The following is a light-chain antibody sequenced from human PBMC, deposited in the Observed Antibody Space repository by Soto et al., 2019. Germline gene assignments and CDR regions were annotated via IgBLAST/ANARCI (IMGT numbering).Light chain of an antibody. Sequence: DIVMTQSPDSLAVSLGERATINCKSSQSVLYSSNNKNYLAWYQQRPGKAPTLMIYAASSLQYGVPLRFSGSGSGTDFTLTISRLEPEDFAVYYCQLYGDSPMYTFGQGTKVDIK. CDR1: QSVLYSSNNKNY. CDR2: AAS. J-gene: IGKJ2*01. V-gene: IGKV4-1*01. CDR3: QLYGDSPMYT.